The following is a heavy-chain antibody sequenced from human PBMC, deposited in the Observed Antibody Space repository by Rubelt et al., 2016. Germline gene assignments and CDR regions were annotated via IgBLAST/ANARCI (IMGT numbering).Heavy chain of an antibody. D-gene: IGHD5-18*01. CDR2: VSGGGGRT. CDR3: ARVRFGDTAMGFDY. J-gene: IGHJ4*02. V-gene: IGHV3-23*01. Sequence: QAPGRGLEWVSAVSGGGGRTYYPDSVKGRFTISRDISKNTLYLQMNSLRAEDTAVYYCARVRFGDTAMGFDYWGQGTPVTVSS.